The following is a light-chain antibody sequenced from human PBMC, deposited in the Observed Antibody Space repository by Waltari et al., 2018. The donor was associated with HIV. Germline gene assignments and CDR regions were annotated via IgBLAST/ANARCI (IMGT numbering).Light chain of an antibody. CDR1: QSISSW. CDR3: QQYDTYRT. V-gene: IGKV1-5*03. J-gene: IGKJ1*01. Sequence: DIQMTQSPSTLPASTGDRVTITCRASQSISSWLAWYQQKPGKPPKLLIYKASSLGSGVPSRFSGSGSGTEFTLTISSLQPDDFATYYCQQYDTYRTFGQGTKVEIK. CDR2: KAS.